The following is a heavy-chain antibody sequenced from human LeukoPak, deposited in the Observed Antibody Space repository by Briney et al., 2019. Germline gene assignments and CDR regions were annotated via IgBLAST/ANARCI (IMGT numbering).Heavy chain of an antibody. CDR2: INPSGGST. CDR3: ASWYYDILTGYYSPYGMDV. V-gene: IGHV1-46*01. D-gene: IGHD3-9*01. CDR1: GYTFTSYY. J-gene: IGHJ6*02. Sequence: VASVKVSCKASGYTFTSYYMHWVRQAPGQGLEWMGIINPSGGSTSYAQKFQGRVTITADESTSTAYMELSSLRSEDTAVYYCASWYYDILTGYYSPYGMDVWGQGTTVTVSS.